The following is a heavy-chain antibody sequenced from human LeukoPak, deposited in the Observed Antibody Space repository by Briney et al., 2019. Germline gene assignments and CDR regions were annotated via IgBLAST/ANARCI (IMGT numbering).Heavy chain of an antibody. J-gene: IGHJ3*02. CDR3: ASCYDSSGYYLKLYAFDI. CDR2: IYYSGST. V-gene: IGHV4-39*01. Sequence: SETLSLTCTVSGGSISSSSYYWGWIRQPPGKGLEWIGSIYYSGSTYYNPSLKSRVTISVDTSKNQFSLKLSSVTAADTAVYYCASCYDSSGYYLKLYAFDIWGQGTMVTVSS. D-gene: IGHD3-22*01. CDR1: GGSISSSSYY.